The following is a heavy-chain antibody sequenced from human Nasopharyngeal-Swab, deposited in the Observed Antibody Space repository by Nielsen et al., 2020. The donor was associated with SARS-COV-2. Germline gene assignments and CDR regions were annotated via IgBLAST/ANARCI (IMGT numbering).Heavy chain of an antibody. CDR1: GFTFSSYA. J-gene: IGHJ4*02. Sequence: GESLKISCAASGFTFSSYAMSWVRQAPGKGLEWVSVIHSDPSNTYYVDSVKGRFTISRDNSKKTLFLQMDSLRVEDTAIYYCAKVRSWRLDAFDSWGQGTQVTVSS. CDR3: AKVRSWRLDAFDS. D-gene: IGHD6-13*01. V-gene: IGHV3-23*03. CDR2: IHSDPSNT.